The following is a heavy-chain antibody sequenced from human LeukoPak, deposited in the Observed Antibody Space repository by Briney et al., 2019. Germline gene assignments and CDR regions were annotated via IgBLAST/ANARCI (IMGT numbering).Heavy chain of an antibody. CDR2: IYYSGST. CDR1: GGSVSSGSYY. J-gene: IGHJ6*04. D-gene: IGHD3-10*01. V-gene: IGHV4-31*03. Sequence: SETLSLTCTVSGGSVSSGSYYWSWIRQPPGKGLEWIGYIYYSGSTYYNPSLKSRVTISVDTSKNQFSLKLSSVTAADTAVYYCARPAYGKGYYGMDVWGKGTTVTVSS. CDR3: ARPAYGKGYYGMDV.